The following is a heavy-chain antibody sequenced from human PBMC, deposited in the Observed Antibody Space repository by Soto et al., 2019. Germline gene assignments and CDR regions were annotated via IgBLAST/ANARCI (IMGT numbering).Heavy chain of an antibody. V-gene: IGHV4-39*01. CDR1: GGSISSSSYY. Sequence: QLQLQESGPGLVKPSETLSLTCTVSGGSISSSSYYWGWIRQPPGKGLEWIGSIYYSGSTYYNPSLKSRVTISVDTSKNQFSLKLSSVTAADTAVYYCARPSQQWLVEGFDYWGQGTLVTVSS. J-gene: IGHJ4*02. CDR3: ARPSQQWLVEGFDY. CDR2: IYYSGST. D-gene: IGHD6-19*01.